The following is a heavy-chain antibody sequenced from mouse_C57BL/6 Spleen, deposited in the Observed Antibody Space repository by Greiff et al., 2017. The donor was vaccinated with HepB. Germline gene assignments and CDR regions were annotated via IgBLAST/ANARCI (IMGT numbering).Heavy chain of an antibody. J-gene: IGHJ2*01. D-gene: IGHD1-1*01. CDR2: ILPGSGST. CDR3: ARGGIYYYGSSRYFDY. Sequence: VQLQQSGAELMKPGASVKLSCKATGYTFTGYWIEWVKQRPGHGLEWIGEILPGSGSTNYNEKFKGKATFTADTSSNTAYMQLSSLTTEDSAIYYCARGGIYYYGSSRYFDYWGQGTTLTVSS. V-gene: IGHV1-9*01. CDR1: GYTFTGYW.